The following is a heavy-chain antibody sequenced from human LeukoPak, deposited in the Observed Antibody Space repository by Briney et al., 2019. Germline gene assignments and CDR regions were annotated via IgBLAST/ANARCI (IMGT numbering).Heavy chain of an antibody. CDR2: ISSSSSTI. J-gene: IGHJ4*02. CDR3: AREPIAAAGPFDY. V-gene: IGHV3-48*04. Sequence: GGSLRLSCAASGFTFSAYSMNWVRQAPGKGLEWVSYISSSSSTIYYADSVKGRFTISRDNAKNSLYLQMNSLRAEDTAVYYCAREPIAAAGPFDYWGQGTLVTVSS. CDR1: GFTFSAYS. D-gene: IGHD6-13*01.